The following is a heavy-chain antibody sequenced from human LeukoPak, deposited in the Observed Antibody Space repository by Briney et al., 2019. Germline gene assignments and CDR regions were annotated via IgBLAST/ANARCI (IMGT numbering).Heavy chain of an antibody. J-gene: IGHJ3*02. CDR1: GFTVSSNY. Sequence: GGSQRLSCAASGFTVSSNYMSWVRQAPGKGLEWVSVIYSGGSTYYADSVKGRFTISRDNSKNTLYLQMNSLRAEDTAVYYCARDGFSSGYPYDAFDIWGQGTMPTVSS. CDR3: ARDGFSSGYPYDAFDI. V-gene: IGHV3-53*01. D-gene: IGHD3-22*01. CDR2: IYSGGST.